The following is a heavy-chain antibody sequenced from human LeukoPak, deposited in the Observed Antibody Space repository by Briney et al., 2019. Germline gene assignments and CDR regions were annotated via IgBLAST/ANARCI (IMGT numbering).Heavy chain of an antibody. CDR3: ARGYCSKTSCYNGFDH. D-gene: IGHD2-2*01. J-gene: IGHJ5*02. CDR1: GYTFTDYG. Sequence: GASVKVSCKASGYTFTDYGISWVRQAPGQGLEWMGWIIAYNCKTNYAQKFQDRVTMTTDTSTSTAYMELRSLRSDDTAIYYCARGYCSKTSCYNGFDHWGQGTLLTVSS. CDR2: IIAYNCKT. V-gene: IGHV1-18*01.